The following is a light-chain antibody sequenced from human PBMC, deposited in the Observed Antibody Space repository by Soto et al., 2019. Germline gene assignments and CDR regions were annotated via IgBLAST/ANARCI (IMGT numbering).Light chain of an antibody. Sequence: QSALTQPASVSASPGQSITIFCTGTSSDIGGYNYVSWYLHHPGKAPKLMIYEVSNRPSGVSSRFSGSKSGNTASLTISGLQAEDEADYYGSSYTTGSTHVVFGGGTKVTVL. CDR2: EVS. J-gene: IGLJ2*01. V-gene: IGLV2-14*01. CDR3: SSYTTGSTHVV. CDR1: SSDIGGYNY.